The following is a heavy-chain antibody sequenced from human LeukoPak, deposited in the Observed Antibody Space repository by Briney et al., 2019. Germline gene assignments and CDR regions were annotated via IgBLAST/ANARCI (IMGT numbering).Heavy chain of an antibody. CDR3: ASLSTTIVATILGDAFDI. V-gene: IGHV3-7*01. J-gene: IGHJ3*02. Sequence: GGSLRLSCVASGITFSGHWMKWVRQAPGKGLEWVANIKQDGSEKYYVDSVKGRFTISRDNAKNSLYLQMNSLRAEDTAVYYCASLSTTIVATILGDAFDIWGQGTMVTVSS. CDR1: GITFSGHW. CDR2: IKQDGSEK. D-gene: IGHD5-12*01.